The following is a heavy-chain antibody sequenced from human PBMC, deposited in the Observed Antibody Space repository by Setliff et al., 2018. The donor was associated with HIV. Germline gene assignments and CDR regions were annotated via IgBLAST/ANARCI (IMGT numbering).Heavy chain of an antibody. D-gene: IGHD2-21*02. CDR3: AREGDGIDY. CDR2: IYYLGNT. J-gene: IGHJ4*02. Sequence: SETLSLTCSVSGGTISNNNYHWGWIRQPPGEGLEWIGSIYYLGNTYYNPSLKSRLTISVDTSRNLFSLHLSSVTAADTAVYYCAREGDGIDYWGQGILVTVSS. V-gene: IGHV4-39*02. CDR1: GGTISNNNYH.